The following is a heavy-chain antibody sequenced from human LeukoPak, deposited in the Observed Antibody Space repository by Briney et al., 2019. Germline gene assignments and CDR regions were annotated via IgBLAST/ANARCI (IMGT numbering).Heavy chain of an antibody. J-gene: IGHJ4*02. V-gene: IGHV3-23*01. D-gene: IGHD6-13*01. CDR2: ISGSGGST. Sequence: WSLRLSCAASGFTFSSYAMSWVRQAPGKGLEWVSAISGSGGSTYYADSVKGRFTISRDNSKNTLYLQMNSLRAEDTAVYYCAKAGRWAAAAGNYFDYWGQGTLVTVSS. CDR3: AKAGRWAAAAGNYFDY. CDR1: GFTFSSYA.